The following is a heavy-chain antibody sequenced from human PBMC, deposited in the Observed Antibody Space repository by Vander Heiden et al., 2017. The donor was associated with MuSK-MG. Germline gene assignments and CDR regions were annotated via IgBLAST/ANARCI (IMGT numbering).Heavy chain of an antibody. V-gene: IGHV3-74*01. CDR3: ARLAVGATPDY. CDR1: GFTFSSYY. Sequence: EVNLVESGGGLVQPGGSLRLSCAASGFTFSSYYMHWVRQAPGEGLVWVSRINSDGSDTRYADAVKGRFTISRDNAKNTLYRQMNSLRAEDTAVYYCARLAVGATPDYWGQGTRGTVAS. D-gene: IGHD2-15*01. CDR2: INSDGSDT. J-gene: IGHJ4*02.